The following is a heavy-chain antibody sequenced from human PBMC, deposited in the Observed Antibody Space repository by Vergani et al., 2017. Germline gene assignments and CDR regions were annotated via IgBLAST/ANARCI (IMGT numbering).Heavy chain of an antibody. D-gene: IGHD3-10*01. J-gene: IGHJ4*02. CDR3: ARGNYYGSGSYYRVKKYFDY. CDR2: INHSGST. Sequence: ESGGGSVKPGGSLRLSCAASGFKFSDHYMSWIRQPPGKGLEWIGEINHSGSTNYNPSLKSRVTISVDTSKNQFSLKLSSVTAADTAVYYCARGNYYGSGSYYRVKKYFDYWGQGTLVTVSS. V-gene: IGHV4-34*01. CDR1: GFKFSDHY.